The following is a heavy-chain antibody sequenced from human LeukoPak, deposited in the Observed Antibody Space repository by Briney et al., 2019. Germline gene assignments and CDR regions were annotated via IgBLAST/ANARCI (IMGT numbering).Heavy chain of an antibody. CDR3: ARETHYDSSGYYVGAFDI. Sequence: SVTVSCKASGGTFSSYAISWVRQAPGQGLEWMGGIIPIFGTANYAQKFQGRVTITADESTSTAYMELSSLRSEDTAVYYCARETHYDSSGYYVGAFDIWGQGTMVTVSS. D-gene: IGHD3-22*01. CDR2: IIPIFGTA. CDR1: GGTFSSYA. J-gene: IGHJ3*02. V-gene: IGHV1-69*13.